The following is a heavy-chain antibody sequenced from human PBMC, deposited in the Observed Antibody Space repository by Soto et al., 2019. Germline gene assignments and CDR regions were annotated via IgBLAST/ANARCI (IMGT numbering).Heavy chain of an antibody. CDR1: GGSISSYY. Sequence: QVQLQESGPGLVKPSETLSLTCTVSGGSISSYYWSWIRQPPGKGLKWIGYTYYSGSTNYTPSLKSRVTISVDTSKNQFSLKLSSVTAADTAVYYCARTNRQQLVGSYNYYYYYGMDVWGQGTTVTVSS. CDR2: TYYSGST. J-gene: IGHJ6*02. CDR3: ARTNRQQLVGSYNYYYYYGMDV. V-gene: IGHV4-59*01. D-gene: IGHD6-13*01.